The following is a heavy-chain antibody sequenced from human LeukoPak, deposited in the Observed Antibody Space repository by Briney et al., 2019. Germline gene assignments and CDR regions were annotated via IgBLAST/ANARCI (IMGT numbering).Heavy chain of an antibody. Sequence: GGSLRLSCAASGFTFSSYAMSWVRQAPGKGLEWVSAISGSGGSTYYADSVKGRFTISRDNSKNTLYLQMNSPRAEDTAVYYCAKRRVVVVAARYYGMDVWGQGTTVTVSS. CDR3: AKRRVVVVAARYYGMDV. D-gene: IGHD2-15*01. J-gene: IGHJ6*02. V-gene: IGHV3-23*01. CDR1: GFTFSSYA. CDR2: ISGSGGST.